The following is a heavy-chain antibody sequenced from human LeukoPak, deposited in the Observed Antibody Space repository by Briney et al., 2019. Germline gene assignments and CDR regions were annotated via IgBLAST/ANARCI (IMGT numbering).Heavy chain of an antibody. CDR2: IKQDGSEK. V-gene: IGHV3-7*03. CDR1: GFTLSNYW. CDR3: ARSRYCVNGICSYFDY. J-gene: IGHJ4*02. Sequence: GGSLRLSCAASGFTLSNYWMSWVRQASEKGLEWVANIKQDGSEKYFVDSVKGRFTMSRDNAKNSLYLQMSSLRAEDTAVYYCARSRYCVNGICSYFDYWGQGTLVTVSS. D-gene: IGHD2-8*01.